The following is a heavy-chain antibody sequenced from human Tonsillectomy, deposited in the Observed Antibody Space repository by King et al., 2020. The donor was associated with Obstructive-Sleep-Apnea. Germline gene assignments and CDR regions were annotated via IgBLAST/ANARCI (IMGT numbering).Heavy chain of an antibody. CDR2: IFKIDNT. CDR1: GDSITNHF. J-gene: IGHJ4*02. CDR3: ARLVPLGATRAFDY. V-gene: IGHV4-59*08. D-gene: IGHD1-26*01. Sequence: QLQESGPGLAKPSETLSLTCTVSGDSITNHFWSWIRQSPGKGLEWIGFIFKIDNTNYNPSLKSRVNISIDKSKNQFSLRLSSVTAADTAVYYCARLVPLGATRAFDYWGQGSLVTVSS.